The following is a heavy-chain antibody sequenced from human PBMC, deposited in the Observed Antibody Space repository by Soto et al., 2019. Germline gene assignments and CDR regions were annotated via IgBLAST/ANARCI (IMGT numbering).Heavy chain of an antibody. J-gene: IGHJ4*02. V-gene: IGHV3-23*01. CDR1: GFTFSSYA. Sequence: GGSLRLSCAASGFTFSSYAMSWVRQAPGKGLEWVSAISGSGGSTYYADSVKGRFTISRDNSKNTLYLQMNSLRAEDTAVYYCAKDTRRDGYNLYGYWGQGTLVTVSS. CDR2: ISGSGGST. D-gene: IGHD5-12*01. CDR3: AKDTRRDGYNLYGY.